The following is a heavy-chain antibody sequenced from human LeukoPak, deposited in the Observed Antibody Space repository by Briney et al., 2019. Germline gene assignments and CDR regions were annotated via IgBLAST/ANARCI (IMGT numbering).Heavy chain of an antibody. CDR3: ARVVVGDSSGWWSYYYYYMDV. CDR2: IIPIFGTA. D-gene: IGHD6-19*01. Sequence: SVKVSCKASGYTFTSYYMHWVRQAPGQGLEWMGGIIPIFGTANYAQKFQGRVTITADKSTSTAYMELSSLRSEDTAVYYCARVVVGDSSGWWSYYYYYMDVWGKGTTVTVSS. J-gene: IGHJ6*03. CDR1: GYTFTSYY. V-gene: IGHV1-69*06.